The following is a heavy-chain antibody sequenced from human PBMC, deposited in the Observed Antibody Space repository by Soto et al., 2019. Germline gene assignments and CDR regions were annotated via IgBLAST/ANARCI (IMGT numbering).Heavy chain of an antibody. CDR1: GGSISSGGYS. J-gene: IGHJ4*02. V-gene: IGHV4-30-2*01. CDR2: IYHSGNT. Sequence: SETLSLTCAVSGGSISSGGYSWSRIRQPPGKGLEWIGYIYHSGNTYYNPSLKSRVTISVDRSKSQFSLKLSSVTAADTAVYYCARVPHYWGQGTLVTVS. CDR3: ARVPHY.